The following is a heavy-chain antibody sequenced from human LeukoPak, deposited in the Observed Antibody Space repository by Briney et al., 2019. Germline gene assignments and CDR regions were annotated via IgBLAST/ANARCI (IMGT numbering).Heavy chain of an antibody. CDR3: ARPDSRYCSGGSCSYYFDY. V-gene: IGHV4-59*12. CDR2: IYYSGST. D-gene: IGHD2-15*01. J-gene: IGHJ4*02. CDR1: GISISTYY. Sequence: SETLSLTCTVSGISISTYYWAWIRQPPGKGLEWIGYIYYSGSTNYNPSLKSRVTISVDTSKNQFSLKLSSVTAADTAVYYCARPDSRYCSGGSCSYYFDYWGQGTLVTVSS.